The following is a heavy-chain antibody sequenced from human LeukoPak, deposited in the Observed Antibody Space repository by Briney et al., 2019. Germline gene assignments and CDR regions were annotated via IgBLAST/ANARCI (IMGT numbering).Heavy chain of an antibody. CDR3: AKAQDPYYYYYGMDG. Sequence: PGGSLRLSCAASGFTFSSYGMHWVRQAPGKGLEWVAVISYDGSNKYYADSVKGRFTISRDNSKNTLYLQMNSLRAEDTAVYYCAKAQDPYYYYYGMDGWRQGTTVTVSS. V-gene: IGHV3-30*18. J-gene: IGHJ6*02. CDR2: ISYDGSNK. CDR1: GFTFSSYG.